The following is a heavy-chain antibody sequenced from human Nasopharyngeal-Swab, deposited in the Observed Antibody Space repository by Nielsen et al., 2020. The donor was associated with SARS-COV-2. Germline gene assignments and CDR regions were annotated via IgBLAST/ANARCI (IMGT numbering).Heavy chain of an antibody. D-gene: IGHD3-3*01. CDR2: ISSSSSYI. Sequence: GGSLRLSCAASGFTFNNYNFNWVRQAPGKGLEWVSSISSSSSYIYYADSVKGRLTISRDNAKNSLYLQMNSPRAEDTAVYYCARDGLDYDFWSAYFMDVWGQGTTVTVSS. CDR3: ARDGLDYDFWSAYFMDV. J-gene: IGHJ6*02. V-gene: IGHV3-21*01. CDR1: GFTFNNYN.